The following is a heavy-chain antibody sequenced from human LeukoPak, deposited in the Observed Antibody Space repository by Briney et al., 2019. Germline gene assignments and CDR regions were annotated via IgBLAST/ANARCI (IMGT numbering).Heavy chain of an antibody. Sequence: GASVKVSCKAYRYTFTGYYMHWVRQAPGQGLEWMGWINPNSGATNYAQKFQDRVTMTRDTSISTAYMELSRLRSDDTAVYFCARDPPPTVDGYFDYWGQGTLVTVSS. CDR3: ARDPPPTVDGYFDY. V-gene: IGHV1-2*02. CDR1: RYTFTGYY. D-gene: IGHD7-27*01. J-gene: IGHJ4*02. CDR2: INPNSGAT.